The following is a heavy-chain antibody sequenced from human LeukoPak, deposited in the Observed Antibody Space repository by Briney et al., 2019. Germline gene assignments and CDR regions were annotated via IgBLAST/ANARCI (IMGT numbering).Heavy chain of an antibody. CDR2: IYYSGST. CDR3: ASPPGIAAAGGYYFDY. D-gene: IGHD6-13*01. Sequence: SETLSLTCTVSGGSISSSSYYWGWIRQPPGKGLEWIGSIYYSGSTYYNPSLKSRVTISVDTSKNQFSLKLSSVTAADTAVYYCASPPGIAAAGGYYFDYWGQGTLVTVSS. J-gene: IGHJ4*02. CDR1: GGSISSSSYY. V-gene: IGHV4-39*07.